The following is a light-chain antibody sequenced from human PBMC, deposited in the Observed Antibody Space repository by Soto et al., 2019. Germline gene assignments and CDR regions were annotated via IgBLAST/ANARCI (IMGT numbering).Light chain of an antibody. CDR3: CSYAGSSTLV. Sequence: QSVLTQPASVSGSPGQSITISCTGTSSDVGSYNLVSWYQQHPGKAPKLMIYEGSKRPSGVSNRFSGSNSGNTASLTIVGLQDEHEADYYSCSYAGSSTLVFGGGTKVTVL. CDR2: EGS. V-gene: IGLV2-23*01. J-gene: IGLJ2*01. CDR1: SSDVGSYNL.